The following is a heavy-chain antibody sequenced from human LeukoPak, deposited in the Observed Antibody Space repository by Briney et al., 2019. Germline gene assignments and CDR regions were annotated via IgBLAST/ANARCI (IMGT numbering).Heavy chain of an antibody. CDR3: AKAHSGGYCSGGSCYFPLSH. J-gene: IGHJ4*02. CDR1: GFTFSSYA. V-gene: IGHV3-23*01. CDR2: ISGSGGST. Sequence: GGSLRLSCAASGFTFSSYAMSWVRQAPGKGLEWVSAISGSGGSTYYADSVKGRFTISRDNSKNTLYLEMNSLRAEDTAVYYCAKAHSGGYCSGGSCYFPLSHWGQGTLVTVSS. D-gene: IGHD2-15*01.